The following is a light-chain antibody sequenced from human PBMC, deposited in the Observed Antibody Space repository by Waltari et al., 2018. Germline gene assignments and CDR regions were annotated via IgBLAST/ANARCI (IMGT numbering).Light chain of an antibody. J-gene: IGKJ1*01. CDR2: WAS. Sequence: DIVMTQSPDSLAVSLGERATINCKSSQSVISSFNNKNYLTWFQQKAGEPPKLLIYWASTRESGVPDRFSGSGSGTDFTLTSSGLQAEDVAVYYCQQYSATPPTFGQGTKVEIK. V-gene: IGKV4-1*01. CDR3: QQYSATPPT. CDR1: QSVISSFNNKNY.